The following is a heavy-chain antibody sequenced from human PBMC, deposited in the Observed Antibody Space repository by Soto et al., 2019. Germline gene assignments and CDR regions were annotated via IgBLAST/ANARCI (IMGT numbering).Heavy chain of an antibody. CDR1: GFTFSSYG. CDR3: AKDPGYCTNGVCERLDY. D-gene: IGHD2-8*01. J-gene: IGHJ4*02. V-gene: IGHV3-30*18. Sequence: GGSLRLSCAASGFTFSSYGMHWVRQAPGKGLEWVAVISYDGSNKYYADSVKGRFTISRDNSKNTLYLQMNSLRAEDTAVYYCAKDPGYCTNGVCERLDYWGQGTLVTVSS. CDR2: ISYDGSNK.